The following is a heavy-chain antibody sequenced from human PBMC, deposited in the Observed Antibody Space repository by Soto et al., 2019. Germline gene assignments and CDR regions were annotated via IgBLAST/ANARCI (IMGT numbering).Heavy chain of an antibody. CDR2: ITGNSINV. J-gene: IGHJ5*02. D-gene: IGHD2-2*01. Sequence: EVQLVESGGGLVQPGRSLRISCEASGFTFDEYAMPWVRQAPGMGLEWVAGITGNSINVGYAESVKGPFTISRDKAHKTLEPHMDSLRADDTAFYHWVTALSTSWPNWFDPWGQGTLVTVSS. CDR1: GFTFDEYA. CDR3: VTALSTSWPNWFDP. V-gene: IGHV3-9*01.